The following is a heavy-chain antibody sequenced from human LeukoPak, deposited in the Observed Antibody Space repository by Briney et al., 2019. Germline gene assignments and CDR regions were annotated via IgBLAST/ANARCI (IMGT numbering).Heavy chain of an antibody. CDR2: IYYSGST. CDR1: GGSISSSSYY. D-gene: IGHD3-22*01. V-gene: IGHV4-30-4*01. Sequence: SETLSLTCTVSGGSISSSSYYWSWIRQPPGKGLEWIGYIYYSGSTYYNPSLKSRVTISVDTSKNQFSLKLSSVTAADTAVYYCARALYYYDSSGYLPFDYWGQGTLVTVSS. CDR3: ARALYYYDSSGYLPFDY. J-gene: IGHJ4*02.